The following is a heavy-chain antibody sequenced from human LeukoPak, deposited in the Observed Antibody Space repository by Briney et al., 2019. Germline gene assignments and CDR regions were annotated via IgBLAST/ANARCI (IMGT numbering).Heavy chain of an antibody. J-gene: IGHJ4*01. CDR3: ARDPNYYDSGVSYFDY. Sequence: ASVKVSWKASGYTVTSYGISWERQAPGQGLEWMGWFSAYNGNTNYAHKLQGRVTMTTDTPTSTAYMELRSLRSDDTAVYYCARDPNYYDSGVSYFDYWGQGTLVTVSS. D-gene: IGHD3-22*01. V-gene: IGHV1-18*01. CDR1: GYTVTSYG. CDR2: FSAYNGNT.